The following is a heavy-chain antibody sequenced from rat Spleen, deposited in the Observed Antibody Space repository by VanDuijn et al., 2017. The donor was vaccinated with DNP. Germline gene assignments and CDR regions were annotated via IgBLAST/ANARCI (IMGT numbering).Heavy chain of an antibody. Sequence: EVQLVESGGGLVQPGRSLKLSCAASGFTFSNYDMAWVRQAPTKGLEWVASISTSGGSTYYRDSVKGRFTVSRDNAKSTLYLHMDSLRSEDTATYYCARHSYNSGYHWYFDFWGPGTMVTVSS. J-gene: IGHJ1*01. CDR1: GFTFSNYD. V-gene: IGHV5-25*01. CDR3: ARHSYNSGYHWYFDF. D-gene: IGHD4-3*01. CDR2: ISTSGGST.